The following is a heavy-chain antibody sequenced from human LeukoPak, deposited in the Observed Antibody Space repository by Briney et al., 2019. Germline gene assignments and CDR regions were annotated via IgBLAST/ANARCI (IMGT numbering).Heavy chain of an antibody. CDR1: GYTLSEIG. V-gene: IGHV1-24*01. CDR2: LDPGGDET. J-gene: IGHJ4*02. D-gene: IGHD3-22*01. Sequence: ASVKVSCKVSGYTLSEIGMHWVRQAPGKGLEWMGGLDPGGDETIYAQKFQDRVTMTEDTSTDTAYLELSSLRSADSAVYYCASGRSMIPFWGQGTLVTVSS. CDR3: ASGRSMIPF.